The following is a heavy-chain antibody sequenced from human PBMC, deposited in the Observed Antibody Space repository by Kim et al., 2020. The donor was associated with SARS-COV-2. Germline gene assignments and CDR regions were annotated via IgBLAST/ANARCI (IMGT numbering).Heavy chain of an antibody. D-gene: IGHD1-7*01. J-gene: IGHJ6*03. CDR1: GGSFSGYY. CDR3: ARGPKDKVKAGTTVGYYYYYYMDV. Sequence: SETLSLTCAVYGGSFSGYYWSWIRQPPGKGLEWIGEINHSGSTNYNPSHKSRVTISVDTSKNQFSLKLSSVTAADTAVYYCARGPKDKVKAGTTVGYYYYYYMDVWGKGTTVTVSS. CDR2: INHSGST. V-gene: IGHV4-34*01.